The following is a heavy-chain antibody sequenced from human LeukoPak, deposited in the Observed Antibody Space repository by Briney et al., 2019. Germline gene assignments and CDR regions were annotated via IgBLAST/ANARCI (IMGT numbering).Heavy chain of an antibody. CDR2: IYYSGST. CDR3: ARGAFNPFDY. J-gene: IGHJ4*02. V-gene: IGHV4-61*01. CDR1: GGSVSSGSYY. Sequence: SETLSLTCTVSGGSVSSGSYYWSWIRQPPGKGLEWIGYIYYSGSTNYNPSLKSRVTISVDTSKNQFSLKLSSVTAADTAAYYCARGAFNPFDYWGQGTLVTVSS.